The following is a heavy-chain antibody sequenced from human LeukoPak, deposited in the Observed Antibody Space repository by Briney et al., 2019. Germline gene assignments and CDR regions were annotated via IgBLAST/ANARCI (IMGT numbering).Heavy chain of an antibody. CDR2: IQWDDDR. Sequence: SGPTLAHPTRPLTLTCSFWGVSLRTSGVGVAWIRHPPGRALEWLALIQWDDDRRYSPSLKSRLTITKDTCKNQVVLTMTNMDPADTATYYCAHLKDYFFDYWGQGTLVTASA. J-gene: IGHJ4*02. CDR1: GVSLRTSGVG. CDR3: AHLKDYFFDY. V-gene: IGHV2-5*02.